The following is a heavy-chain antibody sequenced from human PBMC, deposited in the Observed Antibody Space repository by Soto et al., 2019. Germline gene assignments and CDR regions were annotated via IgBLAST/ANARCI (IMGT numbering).Heavy chain of an antibody. V-gene: IGHV3-13*05. CDR3: ARAYTGRLPRRADYYYAMDV. Sequence: PGGSLRLSCATSVFTFSKFDMHWVRQVPGKGLEWVSAIGAARDPYYLGSVKGRFTISRENAKNSVYLQMNDLRAGDSAVYYCARAYTGRLPRRADYYYAMDVWGQGTTVTVSS. D-gene: IGHD2-2*02. J-gene: IGHJ6*02. CDR1: VFTFSKFD. CDR2: IGAARDP.